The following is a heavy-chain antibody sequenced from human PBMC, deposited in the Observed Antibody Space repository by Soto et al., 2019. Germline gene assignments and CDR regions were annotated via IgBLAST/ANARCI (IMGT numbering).Heavy chain of an antibody. J-gene: IGHJ4*02. Sequence: QVQLVQSGAEVKKPGASVKVSCKASGYTFTSYDINWVRHATGQGLEWMGWMNPNSGNTGYAQKFQGRVTVTRDASTCTDYVELSSLSSEEPAVDYGASCVRSDYWGQGSLVTVSS. CDR1: GYTFTSYD. CDR2: MNPNSGNT. V-gene: IGHV1-8*01. CDR3: ASCVRSDY.